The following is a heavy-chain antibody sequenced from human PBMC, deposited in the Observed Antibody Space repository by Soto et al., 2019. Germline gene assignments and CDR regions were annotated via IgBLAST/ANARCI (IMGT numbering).Heavy chain of an antibody. CDR3: ARADCSSTSCYTNRFDP. Sequence: SETLSLTCTVSGGSISSGGYYWSWIRQHPGKGLEWIGYIYYSGSTYYNPSLKSRVTISVDTSKNQFSLKLSSVTAADTAVYYCARADCSSTSCYTNRFDPWGQGTLVTVSS. V-gene: IGHV4-31*03. D-gene: IGHD2-2*02. CDR1: GGSISSGGYY. CDR2: IYYSGST. J-gene: IGHJ5*02.